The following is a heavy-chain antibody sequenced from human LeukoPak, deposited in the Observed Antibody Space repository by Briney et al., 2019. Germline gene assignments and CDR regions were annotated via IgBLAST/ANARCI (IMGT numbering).Heavy chain of an antibody. J-gene: IGHJ6*02. CDR1: GFTFSNYW. D-gene: IGHD3-22*01. CDR2: INHSGST. Sequence: KSGGSLRLSCAASGFTFSNYWMSWVRQPPGKGLEWIGEINHSGSTNFNPSLKSRVTISVDTSKNQFSLKLSSVTAADTAVYYCARGRYDSSGYPYYYYYGMDVWGQGTTVTVSS. CDR3: ARGRYDSSGYPYYYYYGMDV. V-gene: IGHV4-34*01.